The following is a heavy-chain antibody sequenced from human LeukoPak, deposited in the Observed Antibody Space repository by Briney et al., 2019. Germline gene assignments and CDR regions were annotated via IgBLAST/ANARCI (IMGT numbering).Heavy chain of an antibody. CDR3: ATGGDYYADTSGPRV. D-gene: IGHD3-22*01. J-gene: IGHJ4*02. CDR1: GYTFTIHD. V-gene: IGHV1-8*01. Sequence: ASVNVSCTASGYTFTIHDINWARQATGPGLAWMGWMNPNRGDTGYAQKFQGRVTMTRSTSISTAYMELSSLTSDDTAVYYCATGGDYYADTSGPRVWGQGTLVTVSS. CDR2: MNPNRGDT.